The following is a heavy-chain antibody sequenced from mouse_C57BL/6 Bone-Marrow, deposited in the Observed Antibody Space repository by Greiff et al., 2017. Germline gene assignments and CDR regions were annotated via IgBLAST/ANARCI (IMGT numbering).Heavy chain of an antibody. CDR2: INPDSSTI. V-gene: IGHV4-1*01. D-gene: IGHD2-3*01. J-gene: IGHJ1*03. CDR3: AREGYDGYCWYFDV. Sequence: DVKLVESGGGLVQPGGSLKLSCAASGIDFSRYWMSWVRRAPGKGLEWIGEINPDSSTINYAPSLKDKFIISRDNAKNTLYLQMSKVRSEDTALYYCAREGYDGYCWYFDVWGTGTTVTVSS. CDR1: GIDFSRYW.